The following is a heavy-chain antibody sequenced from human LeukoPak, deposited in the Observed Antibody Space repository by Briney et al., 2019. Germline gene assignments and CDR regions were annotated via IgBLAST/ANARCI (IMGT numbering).Heavy chain of an antibody. CDR1: GGSISSYY. D-gene: IGHD3-22*01. Sequence: SETLSLTCTVSGGSISSYYWSWIRQPPGKGLEWIGYIYYSGSTNYNPSLKSRVTISVDTSKNQFSLKLSSVTAADTAMYYCARQTYYYDSSGYPYYYGMDVWGQGTTVTVSS. CDR2: IYYSGST. J-gene: IGHJ6*02. V-gene: IGHV4-59*08. CDR3: ARQTYYYDSSGYPYYYGMDV.